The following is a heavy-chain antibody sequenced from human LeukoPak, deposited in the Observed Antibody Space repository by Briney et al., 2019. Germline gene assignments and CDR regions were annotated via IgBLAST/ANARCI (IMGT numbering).Heavy chain of an antibody. D-gene: IGHD2-8*01. Sequence: ASVKVSCKASGYTFTGYYMHWVRQAPGQGLEWMGWINPNSGGTNYAQKFQGWVTMTRDTSISTAYMELSRLRSDDTAVYYCARGLKRSPGMGAFDIWGQGTMVTVSS. J-gene: IGHJ3*02. CDR1: GYTFTGYY. V-gene: IGHV1-2*04. CDR2: INPNSGGT. CDR3: ARGLKRSPGMGAFDI.